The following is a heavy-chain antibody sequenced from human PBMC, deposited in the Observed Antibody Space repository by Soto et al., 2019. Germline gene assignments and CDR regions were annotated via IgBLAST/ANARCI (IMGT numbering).Heavy chain of an antibody. CDR2: IYYSGNT. V-gene: IGHV4-30-2*06. Sequence: QLQLQESGSGLVKPSQTLSLTCAVSGGSISSGGFSWSWIRQSPGKGLELIGYIYYSGNTYYNPSLKSRVTISVDRSKNEFSLRLSSVTAADTAVYYCARATFIRTGYYDATDYYYFDYWGQGTLVTVSS. D-gene: IGHD3-22*01. CDR1: GGSISSGGFS. J-gene: IGHJ4*02. CDR3: ARATFIRTGYYDATDYYYFDY.